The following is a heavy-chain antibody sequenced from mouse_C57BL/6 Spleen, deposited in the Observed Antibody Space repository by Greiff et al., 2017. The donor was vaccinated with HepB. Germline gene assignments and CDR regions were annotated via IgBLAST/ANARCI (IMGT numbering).Heavy chain of an antibody. Sequence: EVQGVESGGGLVKPGGSLKLSCAASGFTFSSYAMSWVRQTPEKRLEWVATISDGGSYTYYPDNVKGRFTISRDNAKNNLYLQMSHLKSEDTAMYYCARDRGLRHYYAMDYWGQGTSVTVSS. D-gene: IGHD2-4*01. CDR3: ARDRGLRHYYAMDY. V-gene: IGHV5-4*01. J-gene: IGHJ4*01. CDR1: GFTFSSYA. CDR2: ISDGGSYT.